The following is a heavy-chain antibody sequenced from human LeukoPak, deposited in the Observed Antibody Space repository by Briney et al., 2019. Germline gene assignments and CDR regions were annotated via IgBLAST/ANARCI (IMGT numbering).Heavy chain of an antibody. CDR1: GYSFTSYC. CDR2: IYPGDPDT. CDR3: ARSGAMTTVTSIDY. J-gene: IGHJ4*02. D-gene: IGHD4-17*01. Sequence: GESLKISCKGSGYSFTSYCIGWVRQMPGEGLEWMGIIYPGDPDTRYSPSFQGQVTISADKSISTAYLQWSSLKASDTAMYYCARSGAMTTVTSIDYWGQGTLVTISS. V-gene: IGHV5-51*01.